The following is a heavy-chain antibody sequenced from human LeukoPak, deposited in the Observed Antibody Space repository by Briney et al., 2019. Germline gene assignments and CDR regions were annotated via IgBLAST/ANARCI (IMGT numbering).Heavy chain of an antibody. D-gene: IGHD6-19*01. Sequence: SETLSLTCTVSGGSISSSSYYWGWIRQPPGKGLEWIGSNYYSGSTYYNPSLKSRVTISVDTSKNLFSLKLSSVTAADTAVYYCARIIPDSSGWYGGAFDIWGQGTMVTVSS. CDR1: GGSISSSSYY. V-gene: IGHV4-39*07. CDR3: ARIIPDSSGWYGGAFDI. J-gene: IGHJ3*02. CDR2: NYYSGST.